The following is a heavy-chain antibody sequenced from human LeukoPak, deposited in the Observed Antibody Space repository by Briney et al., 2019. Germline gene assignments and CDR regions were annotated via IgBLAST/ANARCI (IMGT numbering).Heavy chain of an antibody. D-gene: IGHD6-13*01. J-gene: IGHJ6*02. CDR3: ARGQPPSYYDMDV. Sequence: GGSLRLSRAASGFSVSNNYMSWVRQAPGKGLVWVTRISADGSFTLYADSVKGRFTISRDNAKNTLYLQMNSLRAEDTALYYCARGQPPSYYDMDVWGQGTTVTVSS. V-gene: IGHV3-74*01. CDR1: GFSVSNNY. CDR2: ISADGSFT.